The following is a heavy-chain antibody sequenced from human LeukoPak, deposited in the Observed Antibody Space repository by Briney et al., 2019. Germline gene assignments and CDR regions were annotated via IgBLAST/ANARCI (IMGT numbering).Heavy chain of an antibody. J-gene: IGHJ4*01. CDR2: IRHDGNAK. CDR1: GFAFSDFW. D-gene: IGHD2-15*01. Sequence: GGSLRLSCAASGFAFSDFWMSWVRQAPGKGLEWVANIRHDGNAKNYVPSVRGRFTISRDDAKNSLYLQMNSLTVEDTAVYYCATSHDSAGNDWGQGTLVTVSS. V-gene: IGHV3-7*01. CDR3: ATSHDSAGND.